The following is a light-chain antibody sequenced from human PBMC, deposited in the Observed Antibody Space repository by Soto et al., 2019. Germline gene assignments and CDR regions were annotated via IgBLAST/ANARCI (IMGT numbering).Light chain of an antibody. J-gene: IGKJ1*01. CDR2: AAS. CDR3: QQSYSTPRT. V-gene: IGKV1-39*01. CDR1: QSISSY. Sequence: DIQMTQSPSSLSASVGDIVTITCRASQSISSYLNWYQQKPGKAXKLLIYAASSLQSGVPSRFSGSGSGTDLTITISSLQPEDFETYYCQQSYSTPRTFGQGTKVDIK.